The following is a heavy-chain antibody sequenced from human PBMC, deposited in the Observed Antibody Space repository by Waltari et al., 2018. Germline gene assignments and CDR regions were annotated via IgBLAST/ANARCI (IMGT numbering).Heavy chain of an antibody. CDR3: ARHXXNDDFDY. J-gene: IGHJ4*02. V-gene: IGHV1-8*01. CDR1: XYTFIKYD. Sequence: QVQLLQSGAEVKKPGXSVKVSCKASXYTFIKYDINWVRQAAGQGLEWMGWMNPNNXDTGYAQKXKDRXTMXRNTSXSXFYLELSXXXSDDXAVYYCARHXXNDDFDYXGQGTLVTVXS. CDR2: MNPNNXDT.